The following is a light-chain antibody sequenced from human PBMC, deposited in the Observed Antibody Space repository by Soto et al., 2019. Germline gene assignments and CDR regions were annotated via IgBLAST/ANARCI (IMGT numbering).Light chain of an antibody. CDR1: QGVGNN. CDR2: DTF. V-gene: IGKV3-15*01. Sequence: EIVITQSPATLSVSPGGIATLSCRASQGVGNNLAWYQQKPGLAPRLLIFDTFTRATGVPARFSGSGSGTAFTLTISSLQSEDFAIYYCQQYNSWPPALTFGGGTKVDIK. CDR3: QQYNSWPPALT. J-gene: IGKJ4*01.